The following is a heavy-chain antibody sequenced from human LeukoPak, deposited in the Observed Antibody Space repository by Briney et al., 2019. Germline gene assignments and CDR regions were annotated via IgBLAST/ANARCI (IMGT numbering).Heavy chain of an antibody. D-gene: IGHD6-19*01. V-gene: IGHV3-7*01. CDR3: GRGSGWIFDL. CDR1: GFTVSSNY. J-gene: IGHJ4*02. Sequence: GGSLRLSCAASGFTVSSNYMSWVRHAPGKGLEWVADIKEDDSQKNYVDSVKGRFTISRDNAKSSLYLQMNSLKVDDTAVYYCGRGSGWIFDLWGQGTLVTVSS. CDR2: IKEDDSQK.